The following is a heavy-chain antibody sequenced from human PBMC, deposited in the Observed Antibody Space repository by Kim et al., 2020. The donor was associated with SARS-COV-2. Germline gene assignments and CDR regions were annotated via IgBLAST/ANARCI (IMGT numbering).Heavy chain of an antibody. D-gene: IGHD1-26*01. V-gene: IGHV3-21*01. CDR3: ARDSSYVTNYGMDV. CDR1: GFTFSSYS. CDR2: ISSSSSYI. Sequence: GGSLRLSCAASGFTFSSYSMNWVRQAPGKGLEWVSSISSSSSYIYYADSVKGRFTISRDNAKNSLYLQMNSLRAEDTAVYYCARDSSYVTNYGMDVWGQGTTVTVSS. J-gene: IGHJ6*02.